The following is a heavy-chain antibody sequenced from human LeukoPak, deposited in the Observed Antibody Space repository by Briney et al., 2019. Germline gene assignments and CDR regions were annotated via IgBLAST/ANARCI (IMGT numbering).Heavy chain of an antibody. CDR1: GFTFNTYT. D-gene: IGHD6-13*01. Sequence: PGGSLRLSCAASGFTFNTYTMNWVRQAPGKGLEWVSSISSTSSYIYFADSVKGRFTISRDNGKDVVSLQMNSLRAEDTAVYYCARGVYWQQEHYGMDVWGQGTTVTVSS. CDR2: ISSTSSYI. V-gene: IGHV3-21*01. CDR3: ARGVYWQQEHYGMDV. J-gene: IGHJ6*02.